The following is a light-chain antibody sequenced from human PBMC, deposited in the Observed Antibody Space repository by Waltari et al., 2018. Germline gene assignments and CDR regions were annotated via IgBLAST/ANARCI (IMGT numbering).Light chain of an antibody. CDR3: QRYSGYPPT. CDR2: KAS. CDR1: QSINTW. Sequence: DIQMTQSPSTLSASVGDRITITCRASQSINTWLAWYQQKPGKAPKLLISKASSLQSEVPSRFSGSGFGTEFTLTISRLQPDDSATYYCQRYSGYPPTFGGGTKVEIK. V-gene: IGKV1-5*03. J-gene: IGKJ4*01.